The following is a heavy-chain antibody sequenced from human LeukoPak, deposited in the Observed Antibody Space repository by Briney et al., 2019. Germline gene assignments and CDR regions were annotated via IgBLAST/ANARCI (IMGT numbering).Heavy chain of an antibody. D-gene: IGHD2-2*01. Sequence: GASVKVSCKASGYTFTGYYMHWVRQAPGQGFEWMXXINPNSGDTNYTQKFQGRVTMTRDTSISTAHMELSRLRSDDTAVYYCARANPPYCSSTTCLFDYWGQGTLVTVSS. CDR1: GYTFTGYY. CDR2: INPNSGDT. V-gene: IGHV1-2*02. CDR3: ARANPPYCSSTTCLFDY. J-gene: IGHJ4*02.